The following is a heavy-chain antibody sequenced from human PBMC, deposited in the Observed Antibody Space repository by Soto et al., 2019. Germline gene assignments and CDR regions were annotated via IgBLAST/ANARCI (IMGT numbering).Heavy chain of an antibody. Sequence: GASVKVSCKASGYTFNTYDINWVRQATGQGLEWMGWMSPNSGATGYAQKFQGRVTMTRDTSISTAYMELSNLRSEDTAIYYCARGVDAGVDVWGQGTTVTVSS. CDR3: ARGVDAGVDV. CDR2: MSPNSGAT. J-gene: IGHJ6*02. CDR1: GYTFNTYD. D-gene: IGHD1-1*01. V-gene: IGHV1-8*01.